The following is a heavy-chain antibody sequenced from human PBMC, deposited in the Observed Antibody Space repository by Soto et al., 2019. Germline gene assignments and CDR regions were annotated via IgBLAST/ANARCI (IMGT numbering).Heavy chain of an antibody. Sequence: EVQLVESGGGLVQPGGSLRLSCAASGFSFSNSEMNWIRQAPGKGLEWVSHMTGSGSAIYYADSVKGRFTISRDKAKNSLYLHLNSLRAEDTALYYCARSGGDYGPFDSWGQGTLVTVSS. CDR1: GFSFSNSE. CDR2: MTGSGSAI. V-gene: IGHV3-48*03. D-gene: IGHD2-21*01. J-gene: IGHJ4*02. CDR3: ARSGGDYGPFDS.